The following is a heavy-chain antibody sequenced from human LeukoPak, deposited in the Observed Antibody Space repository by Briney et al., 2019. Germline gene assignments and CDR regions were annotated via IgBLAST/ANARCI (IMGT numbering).Heavy chain of an antibody. CDR1: GFAFSSFA. Sequence: PGGSLRLSCAASGFAFSSFAMSWVRQTPGKGLEWVSTISGPAGSAYYADSVKGRFTISRDNSNNTLYLQMNSLRVEDTAVYYCAKWIISNAWTRGSDYLFQGTLVTVSS. CDR3: AKWIISNAWTRGSDY. D-gene: IGHD1-1*01. V-gene: IGHV3-23*01. J-gene: IGHJ4*02. CDR2: ISGPAGSA.